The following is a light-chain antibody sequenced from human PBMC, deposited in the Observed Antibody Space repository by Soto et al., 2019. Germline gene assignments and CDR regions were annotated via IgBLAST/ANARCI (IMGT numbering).Light chain of an antibody. Sequence: EIVMTQSPATLSVSPGERAALSCRASQSVSSNFAWYQQKPGQAPRLLIYGASTRATGIPARFSGSGSGTEVTLPISSLQSEDFAVYYCQQYNNWPYTFGQGTKLEIK. CDR2: GAS. CDR3: QQYNNWPYT. V-gene: IGKV3-15*01. J-gene: IGKJ2*01. CDR1: QSVSSN.